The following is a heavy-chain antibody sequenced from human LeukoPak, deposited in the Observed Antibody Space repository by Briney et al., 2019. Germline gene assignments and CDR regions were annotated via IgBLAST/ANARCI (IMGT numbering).Heavy chain of an antibody. CDR3: ARVIAARHFDY. D-gene: IGHD6-6*01. Sequence: PGGSLRLSCAASGFSVSSSYMSCVRQAPGKGLEWVSLIYSGGSTYYADSVKGRFTISRDNSKNTMFLQMNSLRAEDTAVYYCARVIAARHFDYWGQGTLVTVSS. V-gene: IGHV3-66*01. CDR1: GFSVSSSY. J-gene: IGHJ4*02. CDR2: IYSGGST.